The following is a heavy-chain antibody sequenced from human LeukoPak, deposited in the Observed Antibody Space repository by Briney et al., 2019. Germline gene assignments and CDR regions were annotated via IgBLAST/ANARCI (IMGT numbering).Heavy chain of an antibody. D-gene: IGHD4-17*01. CDR3: AKDRLTVTTWVDP. CDR1: GFTFHDYA. V-gene: IGHV3-23*01. Sequence: GESLRLSCAASGFTFHDYAMHWVRQAPGKGLGWVSAISGSGGSTYYADSVKGRFTISRDNSKNPLYLQMNSLRAEDTAVYYCAKDRLTVTTWVDPWGQGTLVTVSS. CDR2: ISGSGGST. J-gene: IGHJ5*02.